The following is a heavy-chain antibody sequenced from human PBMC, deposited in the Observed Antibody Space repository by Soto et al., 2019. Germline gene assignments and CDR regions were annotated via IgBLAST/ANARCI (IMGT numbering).Heavy chain of an antibody. CDR3: ARDPPITMVRGVTRTPYYHHGMDV. CDR2: ISYDGSNK. CDR1: GFTFSSYA. V-gene: IGHV3-30-3*01. D-gene: IGHD3-10*01. Sequence: GSLRLSCAASGFTFSSYAMHWVRQAPGKGLEWVAVISYDGSNKYYADSVRGRFTIYRDNSKNTLYLQMNSLRAEDTAVYYCARDPPITMVRGVTRTPYYHHGMDVWGQGTKVTVSS. J-gene: IGHJ6*02.